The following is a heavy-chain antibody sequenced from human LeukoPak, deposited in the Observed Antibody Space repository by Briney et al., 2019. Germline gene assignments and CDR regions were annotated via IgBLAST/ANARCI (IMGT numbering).Heavy chain of an antibody. V-gene: IGHV3-64*01. J-gene: IGHJ4*02. Sequence: GGSLRLSCAASGFTFSSYAMHWVRQAPGKGLEYVSAISSNGGSTYYANSVKGRFTISRDNSKNTLYLQMGSLRAEDMAVYYCARGGAWIQLWSSFDYWGQGTLVTVSS. D-gene: IGHD5-18*01. CDR1: GFTFSSYA. CDR2: ISSNGGST. CDR3: ARGGAWIQLWSSFDY.